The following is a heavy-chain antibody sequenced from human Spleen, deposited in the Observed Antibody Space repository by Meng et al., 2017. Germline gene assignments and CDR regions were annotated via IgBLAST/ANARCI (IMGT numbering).Heavy chain of an antibody. D-gene: IGHD4-11*01. V-gene: IGHV4-34*02. CDR1: GGSFSDYY. CDR2: INHSGST. CDR3: ARGPTTMAHDFDY. Sequence: QAQLPQWGGGLLKPSETLSLTCVVSGGSFSDYYWSRIRQPPGKGLEWIGEINHSGSTNYNPSLESRATISVDTSQNNLSLKLSSVTAADSAVHYCARGPTTMAHDFDYWGQGTLVTVSS. J-gene: IGHJ4*02.